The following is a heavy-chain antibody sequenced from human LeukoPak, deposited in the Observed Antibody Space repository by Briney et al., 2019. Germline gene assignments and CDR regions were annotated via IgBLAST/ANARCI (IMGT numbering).Heavy chain of an antibody. CDR2: INPSGGST. CDR3: ARAYTVTDDFDY. D-gene: IGHD4-17*01. V-gene: IGHV1-46*01. Sequence: ASVKVSCKASGYTFTSYYMHWVRQAPGQGLEWMGVINPSGGSTSYAQKFQGRVTMTRDTSTSTVYMELSSLRSEDTAVYYCARAYTVTDDFDYWGQGTLVTVSS. J-gene: IGHJ4*02. CDR1: GYTFTSYY.